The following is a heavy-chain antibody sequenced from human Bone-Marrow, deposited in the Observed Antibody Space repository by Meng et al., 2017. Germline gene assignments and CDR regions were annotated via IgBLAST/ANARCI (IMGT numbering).Heavy chain of an antibody. D-gene: IGHD1-1*01. V-gene: IGHV3-7*01. CDR1: GFTFSSYE. Sequence: GESLKISCAASGFTFSSYEMNWVRQAPGKGLEWVANIKQDGSEKYYVDSVKGRFTISRDNAKNSLYLQMNSLRAEDTAVYYCASSWYYFDYWGQGTLVTISS. J-gene: IGHJ4*02. CDR3: ASSWYYFDY. CDR2: IKQDGSEK.